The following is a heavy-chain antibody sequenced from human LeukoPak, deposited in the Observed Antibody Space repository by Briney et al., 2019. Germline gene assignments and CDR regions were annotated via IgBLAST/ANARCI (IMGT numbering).Heavy chain of an antibody. CDR3: ARTTGGSGEFDY. V-gene: IGHV4-30-2*01. CDR1: GGSISSGGYS. J-gene: IGHJ4*02. D-gene: IGHD3-10*01. Sequence: PSQTLSLTCAVSGGSISSGGYSWSWIRQPPGKGLEWIGNIYHSGSTYYNPSLKSRVTISVDRSKNQFSLKLSSVAAADTAVYYCARTTGGSGEFDYWGQGTLVTVSS. CDR2: IYHSGST.